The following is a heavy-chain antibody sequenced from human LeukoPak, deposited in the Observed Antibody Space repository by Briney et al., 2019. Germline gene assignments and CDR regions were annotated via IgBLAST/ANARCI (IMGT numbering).Heavy chain of an antibody. CDR2: ISGSGGST. CDR3: ANSHYYDSSGYLYY. Sequence: GTLRLSCAASGFTFSSYGMNWVRQAPGKGLEWVSAISGSGGSTYYADSVKGRFTISRDNSKNTLYLQMNSLRAEDTAVYYCANSHYYDSSGYLYYWGQGTLVTVSS. J-gene: IGHJ4*02. CDR1: GFTFSSYG. D-gene: IGHD3-22*01. V-gene: IGHV3-23*01.